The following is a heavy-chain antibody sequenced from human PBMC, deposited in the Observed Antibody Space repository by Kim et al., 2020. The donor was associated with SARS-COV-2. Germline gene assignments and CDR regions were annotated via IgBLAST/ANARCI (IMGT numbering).Heavy chain of an antibody. V-gene: IGHV4-34*01. CDR3: ARGYQLLWGGWFDP. D-gene: IGHD2-2*01. J-gene: IGHJ5*02. Sequence: NPSLKSRVTISVDTSKNQFSLKLGSVTAADTAVYYCARGYQLLWGGWFDPWGQGTLVTVSS.